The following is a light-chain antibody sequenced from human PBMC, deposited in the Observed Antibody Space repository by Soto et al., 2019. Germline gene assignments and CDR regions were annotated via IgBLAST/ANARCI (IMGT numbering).Light chain of an antibody. CDR3: QQYGSS. J-gene: IGKJ1*01. V-gene: IGKV3-20*01. CDR1: QSVSNSNY. CDR2: GAS. Sequence: EIVLTQSPGTLSLSPGERATLSCRASQSVSNSNYLAWYQQKPGQAPRLLIYGASSRATGIPDRFSGSGSGTDFTLTISRLEPEDFAVYYCQQYGSSFGQGTKVEIK.